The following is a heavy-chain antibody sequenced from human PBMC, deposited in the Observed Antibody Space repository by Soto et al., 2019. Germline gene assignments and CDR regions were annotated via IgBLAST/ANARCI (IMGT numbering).Heavy chain of an antibody. Sequence: TSGTLSLTGAVSDGFISSGSYYWGKIRQPPGKGLEWIGSIYYSGSTYYNPSLKSRVTISVDTSKNQFSLKLSSVTAADTAVYYCARLRSVVPAARKGDNWFDPWGQGTLVTVSS. CDR3: ARLRSVVPAARKGDNWFDP. V-gene: IGHV4-39*01. J-gene: IGHJ5*02. CDR1: DGFISSGSYY. CDR2: IYYSGST. D-gene: IGHD2-2*01.